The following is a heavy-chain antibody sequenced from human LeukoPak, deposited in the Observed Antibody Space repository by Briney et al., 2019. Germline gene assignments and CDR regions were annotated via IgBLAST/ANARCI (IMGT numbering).Heavy chain of an antibody. CDR2: INHSGST. Sequence: SEPLSLTCAVYGVSFSGYYWSWIRQPPGKGLEWIGEINHSGSTNYNPSLKSLVTITVHTSKKQFSLKVTYMTAEDTAVYYCARRRRSYFWFDPWGKGTLVTVSS. CDR3: ARRRRSYFWFDP. CDR1: GVSFSGYY. J-gene: IGHJ5*02. D-gene: IGHD1-26*01. V-gene: IGHV4-34*01.